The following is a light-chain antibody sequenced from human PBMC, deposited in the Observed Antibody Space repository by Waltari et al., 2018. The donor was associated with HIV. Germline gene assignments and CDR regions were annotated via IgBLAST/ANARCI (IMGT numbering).Light chain of an antibody. V-gene: IGKV2-28*01. CDR2: LGS. CDR1: PSLLHSNGYNY. J-gene: IGKJ3*01. Sequence: DIVMTQSPLSLPVTPGEPASISCRSRPSLLHSNGYNYLDWYLQKPGQSPQLLIYLGSNRASGVPDRFSGSGSGTDFTLKISRVEAEDVGVYYCMQALQTPLFTFGPGTKVDIK. CDR3: MQALQTPLFT.